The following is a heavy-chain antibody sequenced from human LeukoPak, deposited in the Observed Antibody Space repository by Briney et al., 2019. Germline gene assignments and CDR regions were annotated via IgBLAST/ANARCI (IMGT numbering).Heavy chain of an antibody. V-gene: IGHV3-23*01. CDR3: AKARRITMIVVVIKGGLDY. D-gene: IGHD3-22*01. Sequence: PGGSLRLSCAASGFTFSSYAMSWVRQAPGKGLERVSAISGSGGSTYYADSVKGRFTISRDNSKNTLYLQMNSLRAEDTAVYYCAKARRITMIVVVIKGGLDYWGQGTLVTVSS. CDR2: ISGSGGST. CDR1: GFTFSSYA. J-gene: IGHJ4*02.